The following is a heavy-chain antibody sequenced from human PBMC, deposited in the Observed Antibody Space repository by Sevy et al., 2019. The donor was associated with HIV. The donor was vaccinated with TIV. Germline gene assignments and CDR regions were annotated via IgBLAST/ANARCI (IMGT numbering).Heavy chain of an antibody. CDR1: GFTPSTYG. J-gene: IGHJ4*02. CDR2: IGYDGSNK. V-gene: IGHV3-33*01. Sequence: GGSLRLSCTASGFTPSTYGMHWVRQAPGKGLEWVAVIGYDGSNKYYAHSVKGRFTISRDNSKNTVFLQMDSLRVEDTAVYYCARDPRMYGDYLLAYFDSWGQGTLVTVSS. D-gene: IGHD2-8*01. CDR3: ARDPRMYGDYLLAYFDS.